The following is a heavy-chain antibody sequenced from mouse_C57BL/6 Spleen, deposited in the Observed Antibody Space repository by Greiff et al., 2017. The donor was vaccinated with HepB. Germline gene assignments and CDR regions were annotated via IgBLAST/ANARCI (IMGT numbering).Heavy chain of an antibody. J-gene: IGHJ4*01. CDR2: IDPSDSET. V-gene: IGHV1-52*01. Sequence: QVHVKQPGAELVRPGSSVKLSCKASGYTFTGYWMHWVKQRPIQGLEWIGNIDPSDSETHYNQKFKDKATLTVDKSSSTAYMQLSSLTSEDSAVYYCARYYYGNYYYAMDYWGQGTSVTVSS. CDR3: ARYYYGNYYYAMDY. D-gene: IGHD2-1*01. CDR1: GYTFTGYW.